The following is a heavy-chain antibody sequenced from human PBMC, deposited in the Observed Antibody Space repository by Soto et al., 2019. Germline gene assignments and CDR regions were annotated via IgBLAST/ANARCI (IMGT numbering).Heavy chain of an antibody. V-gene: IGHV1-2*02. CDR1: GYTFTGCY. J-gene: IGHJ6*02. CDR3: ARVEYSSSLDYYGMDV. D-gene: IGHD6-6*01. Sequence: VASVKVSCKXSGYTFTGCYMNWVRQAPGQGLEWMGWINPNSGGTNYAQKFQGRVTMTRDTSISTAYMELSRLRSDDTAVYYCARVEYSSSLDYYGMDVWGQGTTVTVSS. CDR2: INPNSGGT.